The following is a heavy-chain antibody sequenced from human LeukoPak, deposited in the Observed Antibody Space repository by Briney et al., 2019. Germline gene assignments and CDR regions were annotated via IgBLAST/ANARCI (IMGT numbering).Heavy chain of an antibody. CDR2: ISSSSSYI. J-gene: IGHJ2*01. V-gene: IGHV3-21*01. CDR1: GFTFSSYS. CDR3: ARDYGDYITPYWYFDL. D-gene: IGHD4-17*01. Sequence: GGSLRLSCAASGFTFSSYSMNWVRQAPGKGLEWVSSISSSSSYIYYADSVKGRFTISRDNAKNSLYLQMNSLRAEDTAVYYCARDYGDYITPYWYFDLWGRGTLVTVSS.